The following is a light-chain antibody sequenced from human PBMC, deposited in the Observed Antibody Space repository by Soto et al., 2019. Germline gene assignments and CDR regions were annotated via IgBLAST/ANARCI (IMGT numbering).Light chain of an antibody. J-gene: IGKJ1*01. CDR3: HQYASSRT. CDR1: QSVSSRY. CDR2: AAS. V-gene: IGKV3-20*01. Sequence: EIVLTQSPVTLSLSPGERATRSCRASQSVSSRYFAWYQQKPGQAPRLLIYAASSRAAGIPDRFSGSGSGTDFSLTISRLEPEDFAVYYCHQYASSRTFGPGTKVE.